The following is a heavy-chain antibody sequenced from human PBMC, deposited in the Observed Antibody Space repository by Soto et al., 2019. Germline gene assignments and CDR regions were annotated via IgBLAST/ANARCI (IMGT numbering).Heavy chain of an antibody. CDR2: IYYSGST. Sequence: QLQLQESGPGLVKPSETLSLTCTVSGGSISSSSYYWGWIRQPPGKGLEWIGSIYYSGSTYYNPSLKSRVTISVDTSKNQFSLKLSSVTAADTAVYYCARHRASKSYYYYGMDVWGQGTTVTVSS. CDR3: ARHRASKSYYYYGMDV. D-gene: IGHD4-4*01. J-gene: IGHJ6*02. CDR1: GGSISSSSYY. V-gene: IGHV4-39*01.